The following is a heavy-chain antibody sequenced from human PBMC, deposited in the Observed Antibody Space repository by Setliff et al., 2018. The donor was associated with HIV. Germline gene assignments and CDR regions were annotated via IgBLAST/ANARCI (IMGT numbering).Heavy chain of an antibody. V-gene: IGHV1-18*01. CDR2: ISAYNGNT. J-gene: IGHJ4*02. D-gene: IGHD6-13*01. CDR3: ARSSSSSHFVFDY. CDR1: GYTFTSYG. Sequence: ASVKVSCKASGYTFTSYGISWVRQAPGQGLEWMGWISAYNGNTNYAQKLQGRVTMTTDTSTSTAYTELRSLRSDDTAVYYCARSSSSSHFVFDYWGQGTLVTVSS.